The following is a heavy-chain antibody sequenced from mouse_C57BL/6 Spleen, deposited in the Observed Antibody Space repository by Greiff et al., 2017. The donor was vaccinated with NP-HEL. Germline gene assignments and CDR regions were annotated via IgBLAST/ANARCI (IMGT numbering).Heavy chain of an antibody. CDR1: GYTFTDYY. J-gene: IGHJ3*01. CDR3: ARRSNYDVAWFAY. D-gene: IGHD2-5*01. CDR2: IYPGSGNT. Sequence: VQLQQSGAELVRPGASVKLSCKASGYTFTDYYINWVKQRPGQGLEWIARIYPGSGNTYYNEKFKGKATLTAEKSSSTAYMQLSSLTSEDSAVYFCARRSNYDVAWFAYWGQGTLVTVSA. V-gene: IGHV1-76*01.